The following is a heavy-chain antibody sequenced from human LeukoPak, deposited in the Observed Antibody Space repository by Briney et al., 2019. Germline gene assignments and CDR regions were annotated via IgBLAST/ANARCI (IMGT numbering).Heavy chain of an antibody. CDR2: ISNDGSRK. CDR3: ANLPTGIAVAPISGY. J-gene: IGHJ4*02. V-gene: IGHV3-30*18. CDR1: GFTLSRHG. Sequence: GGSLRLSCAPSGFTLSRHGMNWVRQAQGKGLEWVAIISNDGSRKYYAHSVEGRFTISRDNSKNTLYLQMDSLRAEDTAVYYCANLPTGIAVAPISGYWGQGTLVTVSS. D-gene: IGHD6-19*01.